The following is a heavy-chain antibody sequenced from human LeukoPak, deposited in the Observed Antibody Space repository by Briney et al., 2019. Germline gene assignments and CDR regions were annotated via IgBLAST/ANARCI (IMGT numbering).Heavy chain of an antibody. CDR2: IYYSGST. Sequence: PSETLSLTCTVSGGSISSYYWSWIRQRPGKGLEWIGYIYYSGSTNYNPSLKSRVTISVDTSKNQFSLQLNSVTPEDTAVYYCARGWEPYSSSLDYWGQGTLVTVSS. J-gene: IGHJ4*02. V-gene: IGHV4-59*12. CDR3: ARGWEPYSSSLDY. D-gene: IGHD6-13*01. CDR1: GGSISSYY.